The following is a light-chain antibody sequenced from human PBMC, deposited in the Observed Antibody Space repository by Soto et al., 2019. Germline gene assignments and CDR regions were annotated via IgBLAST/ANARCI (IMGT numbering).Light chain of an antibody. CDR1: QDISNY. CDR3: QQSESLPIT. V-gene: IGKV1-33*01. Sequence: DIQMTQSPSSLSASVGDRVTITCRASQDISNYLNWYQHRPGKAPKLLIYDASNLERGVPSRFSGTRSGTHFTFAITSLHPEDVATYYCQQSESLPITFGQGTRLEI. CDR2: DAS. J-gene: IGKJ5*01.